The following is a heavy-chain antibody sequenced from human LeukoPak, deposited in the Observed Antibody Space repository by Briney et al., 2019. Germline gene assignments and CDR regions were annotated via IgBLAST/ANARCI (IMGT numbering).Heavy chain of an antibody. D-gene: IGHD5-18*01. CDR2: INPNSGGT. CDR1: GYTFTGYY. CDR3: ASAPWIQAYFDY. V-gene: IGHV1-2*02. Sequence: ASVKVSCKASGYTFTGYYMHWVRQAPGQGLEWMGWINPNSGGTNYAQEFQGRVTMTRDTSISTAYMELSRLRSDDTAVYYCASAPWIQAYFDYWGQGTLVTVSS. J-gene: IGHJ4*02.